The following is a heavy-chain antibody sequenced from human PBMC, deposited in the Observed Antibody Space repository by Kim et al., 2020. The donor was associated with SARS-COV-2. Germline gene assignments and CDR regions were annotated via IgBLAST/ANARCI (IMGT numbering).Heavy chain of an antibody. J-gene: IGHJ4*02. V-gene: IGHV3-49*02. D-gene: IGHD3-10*01. Sequence: ASVKGRFTISSDDSKSIAYLQMNSLKTEDAAVYYCTRSPGLWFGEPHFDYWGQGTLVAVSS. CDR3: TRSPGLWFGEPHFDY.